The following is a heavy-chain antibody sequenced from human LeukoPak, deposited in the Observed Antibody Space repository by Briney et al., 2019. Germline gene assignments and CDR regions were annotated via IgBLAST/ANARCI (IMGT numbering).Heavy chain of an antibody. Sequence: GGSLRLSCAASGFTFSTYSMNWVRQAPGKGLECVSSISRSSSHIYYAESVKGRFTMSRDDAKNPLYLQMNSLRAEDTAVYYCARGRSSSHNYYFDYWGQGTLVTVSS. CDR3: ARGRSSSHNYYFDY. CDR1: GFTFSTYS. J-gene: IGHJ4*02. D-gene: IGHD6-13*01. V-gene: IGHV3-21*01. CDR2: ISRSSSHI.